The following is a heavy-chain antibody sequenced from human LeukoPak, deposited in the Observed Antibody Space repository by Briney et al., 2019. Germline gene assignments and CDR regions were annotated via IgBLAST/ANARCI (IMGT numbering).Heavy chain of an antibody. CDR1: GFTFGDHA. CDR2: IRSKAYRGTT. CDR3: ARGPIQLWIHNAMDV. D-gene: IGHD5-18*01. V-gene: IGHV3-49*04. Sequence: PARSLRLSCRGSGFTFGDHAMSWVRQAPGKGLEWVGFIRSKAYRGTTEYAASVKGRFTISRDDSASIAYLQMNSLKTEDTAVYYCARGPIQLWIHNAMDVWGQGTTVTVSS. J-gene: IGHJ6*02.